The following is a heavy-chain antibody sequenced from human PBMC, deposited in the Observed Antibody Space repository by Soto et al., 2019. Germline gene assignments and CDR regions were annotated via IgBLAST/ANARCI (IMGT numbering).Heavy chain of an antibody. CDR2: ISGSGGST. CDR3: AKQYCSGRNCYGYFDY. CDR1: GFTFSIYG. V-gene: IGHV3-23*01. J-gene: IGHJ4*02. Sequence: PGGSLILSCASSGFTFSIYGMNWVRQAPGKGLEWVSEISGSGGSTYYADSVKGRFTISRDNSKSTVYLQMNSLRAEDTAVYYCAKQYCSGRNCYGYFDYWGQGTMVTVSS. D-gene: IGHD2-15*01.